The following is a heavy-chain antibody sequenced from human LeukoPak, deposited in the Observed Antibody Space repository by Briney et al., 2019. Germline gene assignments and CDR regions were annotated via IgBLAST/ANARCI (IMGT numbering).Heavy chain of an antibody. Sequence: GGSLRLSCAASGFTFSSYAMSWVRQAPGKGLEWVSAISGSGGSTYYADSVKGRFTISRDNSKNTLYLQMNSLRAEDTSVYYCAKAPIDYDFWSGSNWFDPWGQGTLVTVSS. CDR2: ISGSGGST. D-gene: IGHD3-3*01. CDR3: AKAPIDYDFWSGSNWFDP. V-gene: IGHV3-23*01. CDR1: GFTFSSYA. J-gene: IGHJ5*02.